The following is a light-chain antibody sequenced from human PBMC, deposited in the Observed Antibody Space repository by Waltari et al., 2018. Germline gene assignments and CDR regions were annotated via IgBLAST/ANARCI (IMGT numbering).Light chain of an antibody. V-gene: IGLV2-14*03. J-gene: IGLJ3*02. CDR1: SSDVGGYNY. Sequence: QSALTQPASVSGSPGQSITISCPGTSSDVGGYNYVSWYQQHPGKAPKFLIYDVSKRPSGVSNRFSGSKSGNTASLTISGLQADDEADYYCSSYATSNTLVFGGGTKLTVL. CDR3: SSYATSNTLV. CDR2: DVS.